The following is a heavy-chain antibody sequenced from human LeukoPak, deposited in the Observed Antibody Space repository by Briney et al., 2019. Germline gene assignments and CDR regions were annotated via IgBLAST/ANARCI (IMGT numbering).Heavy chain of an antibody. D-gene: IGHD4-17*01. CDR1: GGSVGSSSYY. CDR3: ARTLRGDYFYYYYYMDV. Sequence: SETLSLTCTVSGGSVGSSSYYWGWIRQPPGKGLEWIGSIYDSGSTYYNPSLKSRVTISVDTSKNQFSLKLSSVTAADTAVYYCARTLRGDYFYYYYYMDVWGKGTTVTVSS. V-gene: IGHV4-39*07. J-gene: IGHJ6*03. CDR2: IYDSGST.